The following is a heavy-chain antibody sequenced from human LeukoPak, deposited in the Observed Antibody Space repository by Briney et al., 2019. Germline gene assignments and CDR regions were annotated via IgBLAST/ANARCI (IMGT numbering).Heavy chain of an antibody. CDR3: AKDGRLRYFDWIYNWFDP. CDR1: GFSLGSYA. Sequence: GGSLRLSCAASGFSLGSYAMSWVRQAPGKGLEWVSAISSTDAGTYHADSVKGRFTISRDNSKNTLYLQMNSLRAEDTAVYYCAKDGRLRYFDWIYNWFDPWGQGTLVTVSS. CDR2: ISSTDAGT. D-gene: IGHD3-9*01. J-gene: IGHJ5*02. V-gene: IGHV3-23*01.